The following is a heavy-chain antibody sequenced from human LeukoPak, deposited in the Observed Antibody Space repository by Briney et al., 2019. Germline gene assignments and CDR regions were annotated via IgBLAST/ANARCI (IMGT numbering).Heavy chain of an antibody. J-gene: IGHJ6*02. CDR3: AXXXVVVIDYYYGMDV. CDR2: ISAYNGNT. Sequence: ASVKVSCKASGYTFTSYGISWVRQAPGQGLEWMGWISAYNGNTNYAQKLQGRVTMTTDTSTSTAYMELRSLRSDDTAVYYCAXXXVVVIDYYYGMDVWGQGTTVTVSS. CDR1: GYTFTSYG. V-gene: IGHV1-18*01. D-gene: IGHD3-22*01.